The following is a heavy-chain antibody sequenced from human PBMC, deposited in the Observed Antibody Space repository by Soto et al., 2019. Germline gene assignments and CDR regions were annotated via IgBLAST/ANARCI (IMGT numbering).Heavy chain of an antibody. CDR3: ASGYYDFWSGYYTGLYYFDY. CDR1: GYTFTSYD. V-gene: IGHV1-8*01. D-gene: IGHD3-3*01. CDR2: MNPNSGNT. J-gene: IGHJ4*02. Sequence: QVQLVQSGAEVKKPGASVKVSCKASGYTFTSYDINWVRQATGQGLAWMGWMNPNSGNTGYAQKFQGRVTMTRNTSISTAYMELSSLRSEDTAVYYCASGYYDFWSGYYTGLYYFDYWGQGTLVTVSS.